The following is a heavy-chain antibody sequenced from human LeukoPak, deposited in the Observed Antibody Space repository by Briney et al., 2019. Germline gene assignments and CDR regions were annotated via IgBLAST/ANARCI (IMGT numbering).Heavy chain of an antibody. CDR3: ARDRYYYDSSGYYLNY. Sequence: SVKVSCKASGGTFSSYAISWVRQAPGQGLEWMGGIIPIFGTANYAQKFQGRVTITADESTSTAYMELSSLRSEDTAVYYCARDRYYYDSSGYYLNYWGQGTLVTVSS. V-gene: IGHV1-69*13. J-gene: IGHJ4*02. CDR1: GGTFSSYA. CDR2: IIPIFGTA. D-gene: IGHD3-22*01.